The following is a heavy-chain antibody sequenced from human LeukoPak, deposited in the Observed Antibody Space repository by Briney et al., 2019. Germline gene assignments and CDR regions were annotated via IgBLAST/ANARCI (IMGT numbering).Heavy chain of an antibody. CDR1: GGSISSGGYS. CDR3: ARRRWNYNYYFDY. J-gene: IGHJ4*02. D-gene: IGHD1-7*01. Sequence: SETPSLTCAVSGGSISSGGYSWSWIRQPPGKGLEWIGYIYHSGSTYYNPSLKSRVTISVDRSKNQFSLKLSSVTAADTAVYYCARRRWNYNYYFDYWGQGTLVTVSS. CDR2: IYHSGST. V-gene: IGHV4-30-2*01.